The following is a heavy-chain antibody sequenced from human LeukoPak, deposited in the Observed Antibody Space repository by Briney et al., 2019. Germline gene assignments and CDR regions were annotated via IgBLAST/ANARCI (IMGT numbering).Heavy chain of an antibody. J-gene: IGHJ5*02. D-gene: IGHD2-2*01. Sequence: SGGSLRLSCAASGFTFSSYGMDWVRQAPGKGLEWVAFIRYDGSNKYYADSVKGRFTISKDNSKDALYLQMSRLRAEDTAVYDCAKDGVVPAAMRFDPWGQGTLVTVSS. CDR3: AKDGVVPAAMRFDP. V-gene: IGHV3-30*02. CDR1: GFTFSSYG. CDR2: IRYDGSNK.